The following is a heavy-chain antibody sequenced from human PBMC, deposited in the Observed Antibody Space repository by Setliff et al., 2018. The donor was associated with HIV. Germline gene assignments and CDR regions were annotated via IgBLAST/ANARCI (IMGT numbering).Heavy chain of an antibody. CDR1: GGTSSTHA. J-gene: IGHJ4*02. Sequence: ASVKVSCKASGGTSSTHAINWVRQAPGQGLEWMGWINLVTGKTAYLQKFQGRVTITRDTSASTASTAYMEMSGLSSEDTAIYYCANGGSGGQFDYWGQGTLVTVS. CDR3: ANGGSGGQFDY. V-gene: IGHV1-3*01. CDR2: INLVTGKT. D-gene: IGHD3-16*01.